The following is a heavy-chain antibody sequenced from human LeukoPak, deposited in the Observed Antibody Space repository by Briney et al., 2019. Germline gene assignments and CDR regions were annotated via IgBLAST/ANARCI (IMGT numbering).Heavy chain of an antibody. J-gene: IGHJ4*02. V-gene: IGHV4-39*07. Sequence: PSETLSLTCTVSGGSISSSSYYWGWIRQPPGKGLEWIGEINHSGSTNYNPSLKSRVTISVDTSKNQFSLKLSSVTAADTAVYYCARVGCSGGSCEFDYWGQGTLVTVSS. D-gene: IGHD2-15*01. CDR2: INHSGST. CDR1: GGSISSSSYY. CDR3: ARVGCSGGSCEFDY.